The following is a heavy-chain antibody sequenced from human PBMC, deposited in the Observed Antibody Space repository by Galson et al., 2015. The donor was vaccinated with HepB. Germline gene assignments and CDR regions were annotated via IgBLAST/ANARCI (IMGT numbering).Heavy chain of an antibody. D-gene: IGHD3-22*01. Sequence: SLRLSCAASGFTLSDYYMSWIRQAPGKGLEWVSYISSSAATTQYADSVKGRFTISRDNGKNSLYLQMNNLRAEDTAIYYCTRDLKSQYSSARNYFDYWGQGTLVSVSS. V-gene: IGHV3-11*01. CDR1: GFTLSDYY. J-gene: IGHJ4*02. CDR3: TRDLKSQYSSARNYFDY. CDR2: ISSSAATT.